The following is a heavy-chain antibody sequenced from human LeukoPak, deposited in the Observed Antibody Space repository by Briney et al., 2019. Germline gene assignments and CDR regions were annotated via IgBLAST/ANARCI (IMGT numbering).Heavy chain of an antibody. D-gene: IGHD3-22*01. CDR2: ISDDGRNK. J-gene: IGHJ1*01. CDR3: ARADVTMIAVSLYPEGVEYLQH. CDR1: GFTFSYHA. V-gene: IGHV3-30*09. Sequence: PGRSLRLSCAASGFTFSYHAMHRVRQAPGKGLEWVALISDDGRNKHYADSVKGRFAISRDNSRNTQFLQMNSLRPEDTAVYYCARADVTMIAVSLYPEGVEYLQHWGQGTLVTVSS.